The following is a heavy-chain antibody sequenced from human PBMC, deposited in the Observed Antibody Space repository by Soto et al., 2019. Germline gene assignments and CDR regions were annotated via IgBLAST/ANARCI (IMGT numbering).Heavy chain of an antibody. V-gene: IGHV3-48*02. CDR2: ITAGSDTV. J-gene: IGHJ5*02. Sequence: QVVESGGGLVQPGGSLRLSCAASGFTFSAYSMNWARQAPGKGLEWVSYITAGSDTVFYADSVKGRFTISRDTAKNSLYLQMNSLRDEDTAVYDCARDNGMAGSFDPWGPGTLVTVSS. D-gene: IGHD2-8*01. CDR3: ARDNGMAGSFDP. CDR1: GFTFSAYS.